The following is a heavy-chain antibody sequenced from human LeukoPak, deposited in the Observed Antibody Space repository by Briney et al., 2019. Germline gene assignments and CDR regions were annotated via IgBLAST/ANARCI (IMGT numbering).Heavy chain of an antibody. J-gene: IGHJ3*02. V-gene: IGHV4-59*01. Sequence: SETLSLTCTVSGGSISSYYWSWIRQPPGKGLEWIGYIYYSGSTNYNPSLKSRVTISVDTSKNQFSLNLTSVTAADTAGYYCARDQQAGLNYDILTGYLGPGAFDIWGQGTMVTVSS. D-gene: IGHD3-9*01. CDR3: ARDQQAGLNYDILTGYLGPGAFDI. CDR2: IYYSGST. CDR1: GGSISSYY.